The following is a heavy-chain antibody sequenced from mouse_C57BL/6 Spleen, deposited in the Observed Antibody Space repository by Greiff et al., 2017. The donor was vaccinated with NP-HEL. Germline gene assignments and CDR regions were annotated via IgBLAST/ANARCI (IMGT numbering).Heavy chain of an antibody. D-gene: IGHD2-3*01. Sequence: EVQRVESGGDLVKPGGSLKLSCAASGFTFSSYGMSWVRQTPDKRLEWVATISSGGSYTYYPDSVKGRFTISRDNAKNTLYLQMSSLKSEDTAMYYCARHDDGYYYFDYWGQGTTLTVSS. V-gene: IGHV5-6*01. CDR1: GFTFSSYG. J-gene: IGHJ2*01. CDR3: ARHDDGYYYFDY. CDR2: ISSGGSYT.